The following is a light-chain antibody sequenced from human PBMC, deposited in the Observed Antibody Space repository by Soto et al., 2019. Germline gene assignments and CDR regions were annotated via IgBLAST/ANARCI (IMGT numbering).Light chain of an antibody. CDR2: EVN. CDR1: SSDVGGYNY. J-gene: IGLJ3*02. Sequence: QSVLTQPPCASGSPGQSVAISCTGTSSDVGGYNYVSWYQQHPGKAPKLMIYEVNKRPSGVPDRFSGSKSGNTASLTVSGLQAEDEADYYCCSYAGSSASWVFGGGTKVTVL. V-gene: IGLV2-8*01. CDR3: CSYAGSSASWV.